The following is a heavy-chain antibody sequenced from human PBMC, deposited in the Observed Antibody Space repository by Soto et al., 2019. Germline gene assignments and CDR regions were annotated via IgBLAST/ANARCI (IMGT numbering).Heavy chain of an antibody. J-gene: IGHJ3*02. CDR1: AGSISSYY. CDR2: IYYSGST. CDR3: ARGVVKGGWYAFDI. V-gene: IGHV4-59*01. Sequence: SKTLTLTCTVSAGSISSYYWSWIRQPPVKGLEWIGYIYYSGSTNYIPSLKSRVTISVDTSKNQFSLKLSSVTAADTAVYYCARGVVKGGWYAFDIWGQGTMVTVSS. D-gene: IGHD6-19*01.